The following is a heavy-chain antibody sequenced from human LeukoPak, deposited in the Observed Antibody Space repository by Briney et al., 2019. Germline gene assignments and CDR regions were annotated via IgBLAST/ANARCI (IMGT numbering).Heavy chain of an antibody. J-gene: IGHJ4*02. CDR2: VNTNTGNP. D-gene: IGHD3-22*01. CDR1: GYTFTDYA. V-gene: IGHV7-4-1*02. CDR3: ASCNDSSGYFAY. Sequence: GASVKVSCKPSGYTFTDYAINWVRQAPGQGLEYMGWVNTNTGNPTYAQGFTGRFVFSSDSSVSTAYLQITSLKADDSAIYFCASCNDSSGYFAYWGLGTLVTVSS.